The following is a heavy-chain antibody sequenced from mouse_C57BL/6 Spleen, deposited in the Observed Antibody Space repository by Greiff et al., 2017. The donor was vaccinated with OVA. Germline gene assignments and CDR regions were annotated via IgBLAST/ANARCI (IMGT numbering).Heavy chain of an antibody. J-gene: IGHJ4*01. V-gene: IGHV1-50*01. D-gene: IGHD1-1*01. Sequence: QVQLQQPGAELVKPGASVKLSCKASGYTFTSYWMQWVKQRPGQGLEWIGEIDPSDSYTNYNQKFKGKATLTVDTSSSTAYMQLSSLTSEDSAVYYCARGGPTTRVGAMDYWGQGTSVTVSS. CDR3: ARGGPTTRVGAMDY. CDR2: IDPSDSYT. CDR1: GYTFTSYW.